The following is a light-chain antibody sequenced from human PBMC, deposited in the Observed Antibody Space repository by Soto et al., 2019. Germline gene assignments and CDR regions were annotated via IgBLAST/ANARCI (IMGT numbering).Light chain of an antibody. CDR2: DVS. CDR3: CSYAGSYTFYV. CDR1: SSDVGGYDY. V-gene: IGLV2-11*01. J-gene: IGLJ1*01. Sequence: QSALTQPRSVSGSPGQSVTISCTGTSSDVGGYDYVSWYQHHPGTAPKLMIYDVSVRPSGVPDRFSGSKSGNTASLTISGLQAEDEADYYCCSYAGSYTFYVFGTGTKLTV.